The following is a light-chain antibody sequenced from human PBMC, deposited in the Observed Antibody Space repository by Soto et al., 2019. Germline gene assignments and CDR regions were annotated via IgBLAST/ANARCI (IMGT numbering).Light chain of an antibody. CDR1: RSNIGSHY. J-gene: IGLJ3*02. V-gene: IGLV1-47*01. CDR2: KDS. CDR3: ATWDDSLGRRVL. Sequence: QSVVTQPPSASGAPGQWVTISCSGSRSNIGSHYISWYQHFPGTAPKLLIYKDSQRPSGVPDRFSGSKSGTSASLAIGGLRSEDEGSYYCATWDDSLGRRVLFGGGTKLTVL.